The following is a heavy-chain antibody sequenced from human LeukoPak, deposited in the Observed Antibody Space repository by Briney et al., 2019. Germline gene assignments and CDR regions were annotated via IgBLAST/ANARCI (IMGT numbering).Heavy chain of an antibody. CDR3: ARAGVATRASYYFDH. D-gene: IGHD5-12*01. CDR2: INPNSGGT. CDR1: GYTFTGYY. J-gene: IGHJ4*02. V-gene: IGHV1-2*02. Sequence: ASVKVSCKASGYTFTGYYLHWVRQAPGQGLEWMGWINPNSGGTNYAQKFQGRVNMTRDTSISTAYMELSRLRSDDTAVYYCARAGVATRASYYFDHWGQGTLVTVSA.